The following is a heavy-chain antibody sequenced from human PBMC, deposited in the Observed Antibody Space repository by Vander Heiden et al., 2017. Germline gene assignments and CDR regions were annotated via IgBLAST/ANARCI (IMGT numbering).Heavy chain of an antibody. V-gene: IGHV3-23*01. CDR3: AKSDGDHDY. CDR1: GFTFSSYA. Sequence: EVQLLESGGGLVQPGGSLRLSCAASGFTFSSYAMSWVRQAPGKGLEWVSAISGSGGSTDDADSVKGRFTISRDNSKNTMYMKMKRLRAEDTAVDDCAKSDGDHDYWGQGTMVTVSS. D-gene: IGHD4-17*01. J-gene: IGHJ4*02. CDR2: ISGSGGST.